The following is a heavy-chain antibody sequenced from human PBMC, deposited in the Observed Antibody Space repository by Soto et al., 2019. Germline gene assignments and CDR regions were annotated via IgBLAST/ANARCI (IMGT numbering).Heavy chain of an antibody. J-gene: IGHJ6*02. V-gene: IGHV4-30-2*01. CDR3: ARGSSSYYDYGMDV. CDR2: IYDSGST. CDR1: GDSISRGGYS. Sequence: SETLSPTCAVSGDSISRGGYSWTWIRQPPGKALEWIGNIYDSGSTSYNPSLKSRVTISVDTSKNQFSLRLTSVTAADTAVYFCARGSSSYYDYGMDVWGQGTTVTVSS. D-gene: IGHD6-6*01.